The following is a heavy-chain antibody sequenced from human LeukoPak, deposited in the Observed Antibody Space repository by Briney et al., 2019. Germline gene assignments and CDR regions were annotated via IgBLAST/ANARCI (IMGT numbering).Heavy chain of an antibody. CDR2: IRGRSDTT. D-gene: IGHD3-3*01. Sequence: GGSLRLSCAASGFTFTMFSMNWLCQAPGKGLEWIAFIRGRSDTTYYADSVQGRFTISRDNAEDSVYLQMNSLGVEDTAVYYCARTYDFGIGPPGDAFDNWGQGTLVTVFS. CDR3: ARTYDFGIGPPGDAFDN. J-gene: IGHJ3*02. V-gene: IGHV3-48*01. CDR1: GFTFTMFS.